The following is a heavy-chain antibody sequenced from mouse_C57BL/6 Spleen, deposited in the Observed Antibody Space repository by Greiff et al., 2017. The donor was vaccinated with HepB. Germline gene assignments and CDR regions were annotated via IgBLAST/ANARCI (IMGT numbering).Heavy chain of an antibody. CDR2: INPYNGGT. J-gene: IGHJ2*01. D-gene: IGHD1-1*01. Sequence: EVQLQQSGPVLVKPGASVKMSCKASGYTFTDYYMNWVKQSHGKSLEWIGVINPYNGGTSYNQKFKGKATLTVDKSSSTAYMELNSLTSEDSAVYYCARLYYGSSFDYWGQGTTLTVSS. CDR1: GYTFTDYY. V-gene: IGHV1-19*01. CDR3: ARLYYGSSFDY.